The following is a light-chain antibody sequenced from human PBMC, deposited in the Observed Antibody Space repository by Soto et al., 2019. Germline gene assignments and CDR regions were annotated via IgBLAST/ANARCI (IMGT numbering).Light chain of an antibody. CDR3: QQYASVWA. Sequence: EIEMTQSPATLSVSPGERVTLSCRASQFVGNNLAWYQKKPGQAPRLLIYGASTRATGVPGRFTGSGFGTYFTLTITSLQSEDLGLYYCQQYASVWAFGQGTKV. J-gene: IGKJ1*01. V-gene: IGKV3-15*01. CDR1: QFVGNN. CDR2: GAS.